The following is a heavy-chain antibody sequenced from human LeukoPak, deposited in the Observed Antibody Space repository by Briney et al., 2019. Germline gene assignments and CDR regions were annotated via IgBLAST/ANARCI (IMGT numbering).Heavy chain of an antibody. D-gene: IGHD6-19*01. CDR2: ISYDGSNK. CDR3: ARDPIAVAGIAPLGGTHFDY. J-gene: IGHJ4*02. V-gene: IGHV3-30*09. Sequence: GRSLRLSCAASGFSFNSFAMHWVRQAPGKGLEWVAVISYDGSNKYDADSVKGRFAISRDNSKNTLYLQMNSLRAEDTAVYYCARDPIAVAGIAPLGGTHFDYWGQGTLVTVSS. CDR1: GFSFNSFA.